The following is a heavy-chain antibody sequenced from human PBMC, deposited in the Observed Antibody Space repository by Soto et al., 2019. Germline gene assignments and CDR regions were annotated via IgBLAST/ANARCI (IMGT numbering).Heavy chain of an antibody. CDR3: AKDKGGTPYYFDS. J-gene: IGHJ4*02. CDR1: GFNLGNYA. Sequence: EVQLVEPGGGLVQPGRSLRLSCAVSGFNLGNYAMHWVRQAPGKGLEWVAGINWNSDKVGYAGSVKGRFNISRDSAKNSVYLQMNGLTTEDTARYYCAKDKGGTPYYFDSWGQGLLVTVSS. V-gene: IGHV3-9*01. D-gene: IGHD6-25*01. CDR2: INWNSDKV.